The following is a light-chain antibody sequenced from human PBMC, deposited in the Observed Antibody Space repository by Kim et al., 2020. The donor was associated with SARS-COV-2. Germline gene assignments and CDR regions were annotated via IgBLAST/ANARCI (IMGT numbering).Light chain of an antibody. CDR3: QQYYSYPQT. Sequence: ASTGDRVTITCRASPGISRYLAWYQQNPGKAPKLLIYVASTLQSGVPSRFSGSGSGTDFTLTISCLQSEDFATYYCQQYYSYPQTFGQGTKVDIK. V-gene: IGKV1-8*01. CDR2: VAS. CDR1: PGISRY. J-gene: IGKJ1*01.